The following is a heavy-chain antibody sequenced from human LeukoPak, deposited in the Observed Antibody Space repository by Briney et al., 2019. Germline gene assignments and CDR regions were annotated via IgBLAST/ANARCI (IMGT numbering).Heavy chain of an antibody. J-gene: IGHJ4*02. Sequence: GGSLRLSCAASGFTFSSYSMTWVRQAPGKGLEWVSYISSTSSTVYCADSVKGRFTISRDNVKNSLYLQMNSLRAEDTAVYYCARGRDSSSSYPGYWGQGTLVTVSS. CDR3: ARGRDSSSSYPGY. D-gene: IGHD6-6*01. V-gene: IGHV3-48*01. CDR1: GFTFSSYS. CDR2: ISSTSSTV.